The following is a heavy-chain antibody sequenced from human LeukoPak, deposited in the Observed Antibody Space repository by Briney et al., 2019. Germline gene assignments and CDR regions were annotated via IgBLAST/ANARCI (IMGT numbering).Heavy chain of an antibody. Sequence: GGSLRLSCAASVFTFSNAWMSWVRQAPGKGLQCVIRIKSKTEGGTTDYAAPVKGKFTISRDYLKNTLYLKMNSLKTEDTDVYYCTPEGYYYGSGSYYTRGAFDIWGQGTMVTVSS. V-gene: IGHV3-15*01. CDR3: TPEGYYYGSGSYYTRGAFDI. CDR2: IKSKTEGGTT. CDR1: VFTFSNAW. J-gene: IGHJ3*02. D-gene: IGHD3-10*01.